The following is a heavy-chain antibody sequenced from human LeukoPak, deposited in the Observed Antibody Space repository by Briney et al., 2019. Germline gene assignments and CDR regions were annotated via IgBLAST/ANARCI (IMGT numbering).Heavy chain of an antibody. J-gene: IGHJ3*02. D-gene: IGHD1-26*01. Sequence: ASVKVSCKASRYTFTSYDINWVRQATGQGLEWMGWMNPNSGNTGYAQKFQGRVTMTRNTSISTAYMELSSLRSEDTAVYYCAATPSLVGATTLSDAFDIWGQGTMVTVSS. V-gene: IGHV1-8*01. CDR3: AATPSLVGATTLSDAFDI. CDR1: RYTFTSYD. CDR2: MNPNSGNT.